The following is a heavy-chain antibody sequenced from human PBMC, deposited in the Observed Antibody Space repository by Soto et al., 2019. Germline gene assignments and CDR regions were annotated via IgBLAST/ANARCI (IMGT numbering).Heavy chain of an antibody. D-gene: IGHD3-22*01. V-gene: IGHV1-2*04. J-gene: IGHJ3*02. CDR1: GYTFTGYY. CDR2: INPNSGGT. Sequence: ASVKVSCKASGYTFTGYYMHWVRQVPGQGLEWMGWINPNSGGTNYAQKFQGWVTMTRDTSISTAYMELSRLRSDDTAVYYCARVGYYYDSSGYYLGAFDIWGQGTMVTVSS. CDR3: ARVGYYYDSSGYYLGAFDI.